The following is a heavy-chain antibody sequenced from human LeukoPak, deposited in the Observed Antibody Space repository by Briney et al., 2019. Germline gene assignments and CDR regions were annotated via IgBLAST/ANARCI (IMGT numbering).Heavy chain of an antibody. Sequence: GGSLRLSCAASGFTFSHYAMHWVRQAPGKGLEYVSAISSNGGSTYYANSVKGRFTISRDNSKNTLYLQMGGLRAEDMGVYYCARDSITVSVGAFDIWGQGTMVIVSS. CDR3: ARDSITVSVGAFDI. CDR1: GFTFSHYA. V-gene: IGHV3-64*01. J-gene: IGHJ3*02. D-gene: IGHD2-2*01. CDR2: ISSNGGST.